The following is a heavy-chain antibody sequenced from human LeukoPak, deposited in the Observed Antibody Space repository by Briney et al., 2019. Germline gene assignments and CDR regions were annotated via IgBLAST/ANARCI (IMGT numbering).Heavy chain of an antibody. CDR1: GFTFSSYG. D-gene: IGHD1-1*01. CDR3: ARVQKFMRSFDI. V-gene: IGHV3-30*03. J-gene: IGHJ3*02. Sequence: GGSLRLSCAASGFTFSSYGMHWVRQAPGKGLEWVAVISYDGSNKYYADSVKGRFTISRDNSKNTLYLQMNSLRAEDTAVYYCARVQKFMRSFDIWGQGTMVTVSS. CDR2: ISYDGSNK.